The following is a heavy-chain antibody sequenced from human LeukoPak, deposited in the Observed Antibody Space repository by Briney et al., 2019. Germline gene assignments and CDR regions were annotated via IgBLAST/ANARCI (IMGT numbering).Heavy chain of an antibody. Sequence: SETLSLTCTVSGGSISSYYWSWIRQPPGKGLEWIGYIYYSGSTNYNPSLKSRVTISVDTSKNQFSLKLSSVTAADTAVYYCARVSEVYYYDSSGYLDYWGQETLVTVSS. J-gene: IGHJ4*02. V-gene: IGHV4-59*01. D-gene: IGHD3-22*01. CDR1: GGSISSYY. CDR2: IYYSGST. CDR3: ARVSEVYYYDSSGYLDY.